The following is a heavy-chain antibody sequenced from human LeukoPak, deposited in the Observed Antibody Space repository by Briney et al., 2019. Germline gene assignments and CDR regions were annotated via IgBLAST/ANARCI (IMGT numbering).Heavy chain of an antibody. D-gene: IGHD1-14*01. J-gene: IGHJ3*02. CDR1: GGSISSYY. CDR2: IYYSGST. V-gene: IGHV4-59*01. CDR3: ARVFRDQPLDI. Sequence: SETLSLTCTVSGGSISSYYWSWIRQPPGKGLEWIGYIYYSGSTNYNPSLKSRVTISVDTSKNQFSLKLSSVTAADTAVYYCARVFRDQPLDIWGQGTMVTVSS.